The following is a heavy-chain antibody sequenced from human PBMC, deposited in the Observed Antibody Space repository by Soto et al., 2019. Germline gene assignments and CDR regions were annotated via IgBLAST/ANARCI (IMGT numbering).Heavy chain of an antibody. D-gene: IGHD2-15*01. V-gene: IGHV1-3*01. Sequence: ASVTVSCNASGYTFTSYAMHWVRQAPGQRLEWMGWINAGNGNTKYSQKFQGRVTITRDTSASTAYMELSSLRAEDTAVYYGARLCYRYYGMDDWGQGTRVTVAS. CDR2: INAGNGNT. J-gene: IGHJ6*02. CDR1: GYTFTSYA. CDR3: ARLCYRYYGMDD.